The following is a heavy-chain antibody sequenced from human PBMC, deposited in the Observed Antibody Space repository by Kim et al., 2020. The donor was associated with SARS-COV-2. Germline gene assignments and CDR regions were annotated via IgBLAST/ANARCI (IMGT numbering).Heavy chain of an antibody. Sequence: GGSLRLSCATSGFTFISYAMGWVRQAPGKGLKWVSGISAIGGSTYYADSVKGRFTISRDNSKNTLYLQMNSLRADDTAVYYCARYCSTTSCNGHDPFDIWGQGTMVTVSS. CDR3: ARYCSTTSCNGHDPFDI. CDR1: GFTFISYA. CDR2: ISAIGGST. D-gene: IGHD2-2*01. V-gene: IGHV3-23*01. J-gene: IGHJ3*02.